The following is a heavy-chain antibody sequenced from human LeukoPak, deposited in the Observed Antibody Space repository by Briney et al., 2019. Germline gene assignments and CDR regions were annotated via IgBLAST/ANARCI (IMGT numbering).Heavy chain of an antibody. CDR1: GGSISSGSYY. CDR3: ARSSIAARRDFDY. D-gene: IGHD6-6*01. CDR2: IYHSGST. V-gene: IGHV4-39*07. Sequence: SETLSLTCTVSGGSISSGSYYWSWIRQPAGKGLEWIGSIYHSGSTYYNPSLKSRVTISVDTSKNQFSLKLSSVTAADTAVYYCARSSIAARRDFDYWGQGTLVTVSS. J-gene: IGHJ4*02.